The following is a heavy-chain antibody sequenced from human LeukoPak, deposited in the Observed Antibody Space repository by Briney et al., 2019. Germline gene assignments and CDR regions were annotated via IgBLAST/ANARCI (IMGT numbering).Heavy chain of an antibody. CDR3: ARGGIAAATRVDY. CDR1: GGSFSGYY. Sequence: PSETLSLTCAVYGGSFSGYYWSWIRQPPGKGLEWIGEINHSGSTNYNPSLKSRVTISVDTSKNQFSLKLSSVTAADTAVYYCARGGIAAATRVDYWGQGTLVTVSS. D-gene: IGHD6-13*01. J-gene: IGHJ4*02. V-gene: IGHV4-34*01. CDR2: INHSGST.